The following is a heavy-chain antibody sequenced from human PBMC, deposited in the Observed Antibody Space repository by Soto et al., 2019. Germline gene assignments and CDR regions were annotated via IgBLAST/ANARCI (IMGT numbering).Heavy chain of an antibody. CDR1: GFTLSDHY. Sequence: PGGSLRLSCAVSGFTLSDHYIDWVRQAPGKGLEWVGRSRDKPQGYSTAYAASVKGRFTTSRDESKNSAYLQMNSLKTEDTAVYYCVRATYFSDSSGYTRCPDYWGQGTLVTVSS. CDR3: VRATYFSDSSGYTRCPDY. J-gene: IGHJ4*02. V-gene: IGHV3-72*01. D-gene: IGHD3-22*01. CDR2: SRDKPQGYST.